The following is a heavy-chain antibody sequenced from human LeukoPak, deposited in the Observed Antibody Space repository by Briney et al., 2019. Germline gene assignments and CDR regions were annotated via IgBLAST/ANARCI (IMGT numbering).Heavy chain of an antibody. J-gene: IGHJ4*02. V-gene: IGHV3-23*01. D-gene: IGHD3-22*01. CDR3: AKGPRNVYYHDSSGHYPY. CDR2: ISGSGGST. Sequence: GGSLRLSCAASGFTFSSYAMSWVRQAPGKGLEWVSAISGSGGSTYYADSVKGRFTISRDNSKNTLYLQMNSLKAEDTAVYYCAKGPRNVYYHDSSGHYPYWGQRTLVNVSS. CDR1: GFTFSSYA.